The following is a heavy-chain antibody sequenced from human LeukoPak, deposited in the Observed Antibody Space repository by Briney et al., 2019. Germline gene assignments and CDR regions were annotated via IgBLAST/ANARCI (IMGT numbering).Heavy chain of an antibody. CDR2: TYNSGST. V-gene: IGHV4-59*01. D-gene: IGHD5-12*01. CDR1: GGSISSYY. Sequence: SETLSLTCTVSGGSISSYYRSWIRQPPGKGLEWIAYTYNSGSTNYNPSLRSRVTISVDTSKNQFSLKLSSVTAADTAVYFCARGVTAGGYPYLHAWGQGTLVSVSS. CDR3: ARGVTAGGYPYLHA. J-gene: IGHJ5*02.